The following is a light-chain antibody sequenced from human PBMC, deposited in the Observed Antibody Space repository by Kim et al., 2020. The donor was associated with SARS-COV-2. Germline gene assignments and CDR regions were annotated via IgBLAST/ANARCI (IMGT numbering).Light chain of an antibody. CDR2: AAS. Sequence: DIQMTQSPSSLSASVGDRVTITCRASQSISNYLNWYQQKPGKAPKLLIYAASSLQSGVPSRFSGSGSGTDFTLTISSLQPEDSATYHCQQSYIIPYTFGQGTKLEI. V-gene: IGKV1-39*01. CDR1: QSISNY. CDR3: QQSYIIPYT. J-gene: IGKJ2*01.